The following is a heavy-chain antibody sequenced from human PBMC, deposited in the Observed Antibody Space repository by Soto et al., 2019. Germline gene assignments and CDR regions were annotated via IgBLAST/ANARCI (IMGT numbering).Heavy chain of an antibody. Sequence: GESLKISCAASGFTVSSNYMSWVRQAPGKGLEWVSVIYSGGSTYYADSVKGRFNISRDNSKNTLYLQMNSLRAEDTAVYYCASSGSIDYWGRGTLVTVSS. CDR1: GFTVSSNY. CDR3: ASSGSIDY. J-gene: IGHJ4*02. CDR2: IYSGGST. V-gene: IGHV3-66*01.